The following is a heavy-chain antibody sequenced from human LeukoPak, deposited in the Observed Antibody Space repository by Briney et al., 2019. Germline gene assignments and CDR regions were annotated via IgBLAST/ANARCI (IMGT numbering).Heavy chain of an antibody. J-gene: IGHJ4*02. CDR1: GDSISTYY. CDR3: ARHTRLLRNYFDY. CDR2: IYNSGST. Sequence: PSETLSLTCTVSGDSISTYYWAWIRQPPGKGLEWIGQIYNSGSTNYNPSLKSRVTISVGTSKNQFSLKLTSVTAADTAVYYCARHTRLLRNYFDYWGQGTLVTVSS. V-gene: IGHV4-59*08.